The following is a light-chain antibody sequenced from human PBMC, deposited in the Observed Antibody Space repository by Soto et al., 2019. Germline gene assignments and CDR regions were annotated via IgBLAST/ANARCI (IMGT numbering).Light chain of an antibody. Sequence: EIVLTQSPGTLSLSPGERATLSCRPSQTISGSYLAWYQQKPGQAPRLLIYATSRRATGIPDRFSGSASETDFTLTISRLEPEDLAVFYCHHYGSSPWTLGQGTKVEIK. V-gene: IGKV3-20*01. CDR3: HHYGSSPWT. CDR1: QTISGSY. J-gene: IGKJ1*01. CDR2: ATS.